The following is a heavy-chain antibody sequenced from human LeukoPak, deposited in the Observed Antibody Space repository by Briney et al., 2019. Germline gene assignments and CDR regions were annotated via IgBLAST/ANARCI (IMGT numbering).Heavy chain of an antibody. J-gene: IGHJ3*02. CDR3: AELWFGESSGAFDI. V-gene: IGHV1-69*13. D-gene: IGHD3-10*01. CDR2: IIPIFGTA. Sequence: GASVKVSCKASGYTFSSYGISWVRQAPGQGLEWMGGIIPIFGTANYAQKFQGRVTITADESTSTAYMELSSLRSEDTAVYYCAELWFGESSGAFDIWGQGTMVTVSS. CDR1: GYTFSSYG.